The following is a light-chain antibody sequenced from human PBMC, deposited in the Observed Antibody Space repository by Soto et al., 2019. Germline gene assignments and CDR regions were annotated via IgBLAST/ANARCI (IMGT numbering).Light chain of an antibody. Sequence: QSALTQPASVSGSPGQSIIISCIGTSSDVGGYNYVSWYQQHPGKAPKLMIYDVSDRPSGVSNRFSGSKSGNTASLTISGLQAEDEADYYCSSYTSSSSVVFGGGTKLTVL. CDR3: SSYTSSSSVV. V-gene: IGLV2-14*01. J-gene: IGLJ2*01. CDR1: SSDVGGYNY. CDR2: DVS.